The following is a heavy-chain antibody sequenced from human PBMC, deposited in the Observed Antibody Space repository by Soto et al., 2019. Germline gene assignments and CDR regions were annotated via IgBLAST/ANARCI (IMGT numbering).Heavy chain of an antibody. Sequence: SVKVSCKASGYTFTIYGIGWVRQAPGQGLEWMGWISAYNGNTNYAQKLQGRVTMTTDTSTSTAYMELRSLRSDDTAVYYCARGPHSSGYPPDYFDYWGQGTLVTVSS. J-gene: IGHJ4*02. CDR1: GYTFTIYG. D-gene: IGHD3-22*01. CDR2: ISAYNGNT. V-gene: IGHV1-18*01. CDR3: ARGPHSSGYPPDYFDY.